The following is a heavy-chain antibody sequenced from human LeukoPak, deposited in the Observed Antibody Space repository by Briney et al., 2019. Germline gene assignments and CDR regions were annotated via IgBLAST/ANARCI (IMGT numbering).Heavy chain of an antibody. CDR2: ISYDGRNK. CDR3: AKGPLRGTAAAIDY. D-gene: IGHD2-2*01. J-gene: IGHJ4*02. V-gene: IGHV3-30*04. Sequence: RGSLRLSCAASGFTFSSYAMHWVRQAPGKGLEWVAVISYDGRNKHYPDSVKGRFTISRDISTDTLWLQMDSLRTEDTAVYYCAKGPLRGTAAAIDYWGQGTLVTVSS. CDR1: GFTFSSYA.